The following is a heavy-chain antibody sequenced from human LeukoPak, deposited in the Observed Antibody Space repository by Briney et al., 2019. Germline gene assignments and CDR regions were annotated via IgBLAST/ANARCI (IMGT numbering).Heavy chain of an antibody. V-gene: IGHV1-8*01. D-gene: IGHD3-22*01. J-gene: IGHJ4*01. CDR3: ARAPFYLHSSAWD. CDR1: GYTFTNYD. CDR2: MSPNSGNT. Sequence: ASVKVSCKASGYTFTNYDINWVRQATGQGLEWMGWMSPNSGNTGYAQKFQGRVTMTRNTSISTAYMELSSLKSEDTAVYYCARAPFYLHSSAWDWGHGTLVTVSS.